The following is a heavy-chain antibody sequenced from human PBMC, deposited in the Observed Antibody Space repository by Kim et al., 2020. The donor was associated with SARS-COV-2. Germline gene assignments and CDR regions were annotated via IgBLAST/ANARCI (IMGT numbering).Heavy chain of an antibody. V-gene: IGHV4-39*01. J-gene: IGHJ4*02. CDR2: VSYSGRT. D-gene: IGHD3-9*01. CDR1: GGSIRTSSSY. Sequence: SETLSLTCTVSGGSIRTSSSYWAWLRQPPGKGLEWIASVSYSGRTYFNPSLKSRVTTSVDTSKNQFSLRMSSVTATDRAVYYCARRGRYYDPLTDYSAAYFDYWGQGALVTVSS. CDR3: ARRGRYYDPLTDYSAAYFDY.